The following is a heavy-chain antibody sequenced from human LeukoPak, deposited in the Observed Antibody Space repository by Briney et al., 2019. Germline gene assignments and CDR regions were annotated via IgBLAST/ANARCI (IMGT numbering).Heavy chain of an antibody. Sequence: GGSLRLSCVVSGVTFSSHWMSWVRQAPGKGLEWVANIKQDGSERYYVDSVKGRFTISRDNAKNSLYLQMNSLRAEDTAVYYCARPYYDVLTGYPDYWGQGTLVTVFS. V-gene: IGHV3-7*01. CDR3: ARPYYDVLTGYPDY. CDR1: GVTFSSHW. J-gene: IGHJ4*02. CDR2: IKQDGSER. D-gene: IGHD3-9*01.